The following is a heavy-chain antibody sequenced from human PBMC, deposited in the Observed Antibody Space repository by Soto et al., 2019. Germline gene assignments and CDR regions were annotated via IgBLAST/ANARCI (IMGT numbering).Heavy chain of an antibody. CDR2: ISSSSSYI. Sequence: GGSLRLSCAASGFTFSSYSMNWVRQAPGKGLEWVSSISSSSSYIYYADSVKGRFTISRDNAKNSLYLQMNSLRAEDTAVYYCARDLAVRRQWFGEPFDYWGQGTLVTVSS. D-gene: IGHD3-10*01. J-gene: IGHJ4*02. V-gene: IGHV3-21*01. CDR3: ARDLAVRRQWFGEPFDY. CDR1: GFTFSSYS.